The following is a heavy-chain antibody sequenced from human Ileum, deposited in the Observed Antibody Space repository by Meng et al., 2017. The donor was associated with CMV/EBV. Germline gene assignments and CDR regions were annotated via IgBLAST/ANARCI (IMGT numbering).Heavy chain of an antibody. CDR3: ARSGSPPYPYYYYGMDV. Sequence: ASVKVSCKASGYTFTSYYMHWVRQAPGQGREWMGIINPSGGSTSYAQKFQGRVTMTRDTSTSTVYMELSSLRSEDTAVYYCARSGSPPYPYYYYGMDVWGQGTTVTVSS. CDR2: INPSGGST. D-gene: IGHD6-25*01. V-gene: IGHV1-46*01. CDR1: GYTFTSYY. J-gene: IGHJ6*02.